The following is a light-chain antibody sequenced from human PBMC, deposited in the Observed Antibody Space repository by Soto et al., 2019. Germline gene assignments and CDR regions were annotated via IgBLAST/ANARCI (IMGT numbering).Light chain of an antibody. CDR3: QQRSNWPPRT. CDR2: DAS. CDR1: QSVSSY. Sequence: EIVLTQSPATLSLSPGERATLSCRASQSVSSYLAWYQQKPGQAPRLLIYDASNRATGIPARFSGSGSGTDFTLTISSLEPEDFAAYYCQQRSNWPPRTFGQGTKVEIK. J-gene: IGKJ1*01. V-gene: IGKV3-11*01.